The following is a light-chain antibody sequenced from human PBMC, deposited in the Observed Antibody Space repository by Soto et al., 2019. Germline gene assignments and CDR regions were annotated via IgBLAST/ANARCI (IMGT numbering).Light chain of an antibody. J-gene: IGLJ3*02. CDR1: SRDVGGYNY. Sequence: QSALTQPASVSGSPGQSITISCTGTSRDVGGYNYVSWYQQHPGKAPKLVISEDSGRPSGVSNRFSGSKSGNTASLTISRLQPEDAADYHCSSSATSATCAFGGGTKLTVL. CDR2: EDS. CDR3: SSSATSATCA. V-gene: IGLV2-14*01.